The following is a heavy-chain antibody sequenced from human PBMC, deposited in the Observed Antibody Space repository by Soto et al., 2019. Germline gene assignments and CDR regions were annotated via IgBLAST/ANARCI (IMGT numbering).Heavy chain of an antibody. CDR1: GYTFTSYA. J-gene: IGHJ4*02. V-gene: IGHV1-3*01. CDR2: INAGNGNT. D-gene: IGHD3-10*01. CDR3: AREPLLNYYGSGSYPSHYFDY. Sequence: ASVKVSCKASGYTFTSYAMHWVRQAPGQRLEWMGWINAGNGNTKYSQKFQGRVTITRDTSASTAYMELSSLRSEDTAVYYCAREPLLNYYGSGSYPSHYFDYWGQGTLVTVSS.